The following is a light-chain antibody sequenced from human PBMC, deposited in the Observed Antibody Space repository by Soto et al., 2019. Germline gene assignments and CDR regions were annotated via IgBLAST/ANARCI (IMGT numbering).Light chain of an antibody. CDR1: QSVSNNY. J-gene: IGKJ1*01. V-gene: IGKV3-20*01. Sequence: EIVLTQSPGTLSLSPGERATLSCMATQSVSNNYLAWYQQKPGQAPRPLSYGAANRATGIPDMLRARGSVRGFPLTISRLEAEDFAVYYCEEYGSSGKFGQGPKV. CDR2: GAA. CDR3: EEYGSSGK.